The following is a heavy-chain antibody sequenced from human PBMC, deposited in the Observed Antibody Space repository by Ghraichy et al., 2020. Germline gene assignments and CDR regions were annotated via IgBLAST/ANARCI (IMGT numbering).Heavy chain of an antibody. CDR3: AKDSSLFAAIAAACFDY. Sequence: GGSLRLSCAASGFTFDDHAMYWVRQPPGKGLEWVSGISWNSGSIGYADSVKGRFTISRDNAKNSLYLQMNSLRAEDTALYYCAKDSSLFAAIAAACFDYWGQGTLVTVSS. D-gene: IGHD6-13*01. J-gene: IGHJ4*02. CDR2: ISWNSGSI. V-gene: IGHV3-9*01. CDR1: GFTFDDHA.